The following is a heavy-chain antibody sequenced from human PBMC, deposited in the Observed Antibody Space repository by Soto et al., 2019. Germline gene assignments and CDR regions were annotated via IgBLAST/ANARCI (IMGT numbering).Heavy chain of an antibody. CDR1: GYTFTSYD. D-gene: IGHD1-26*01. CDR3: ARGIVGATTYDH. Sequence: ASVKVSCKASGYTFTSYDISWVRQAPGQGLEWMGWISAHNGNINYAQKLQGRVTMTTDTSTSTAYMELRSLRSEDTAVYYCARGIVGATTYDHWGQGTLVTVSS. J-gene: IGHJ4*02. V-gene: IGHV1-18*01. CDR2: ISAHNGNI.